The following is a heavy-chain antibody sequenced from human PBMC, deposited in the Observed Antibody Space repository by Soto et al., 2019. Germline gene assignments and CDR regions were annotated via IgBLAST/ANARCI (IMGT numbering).Heavy chain of an antibody. CDR3: AKSVGWYAIDS. CDR1: GVSISTSNW. D-gene: IGHD6-19*01. CDR2: MLHSGAT. Sequence: QVQLQESGPGLVKPSGTLSLTCAVSGVSISTSNWWGWVRQSPGKGLEWFGDMLHSGATNYNPSLKRRVTISVDKSKNQFSLKLNSVTAADTAVYYCAKSVGWYAIDSWGQGTLVIVSS. V-gene: IGHV4-4*02. J-gene: IGHJ4*02.